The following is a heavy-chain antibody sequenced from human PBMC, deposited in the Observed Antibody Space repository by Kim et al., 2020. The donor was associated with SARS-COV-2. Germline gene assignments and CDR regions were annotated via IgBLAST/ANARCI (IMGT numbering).Heavy chain of an antibody. D-gene: IGHD3-22*01. CDR3: ARDIPLLHYYDSSGYHYYFDY. V-gene: IGHV1-18*04. J-gene: IGHJ4*02. CDR1: GYTFTSYG. CDR2: ISAYNGNT. Sequence: ASVKVSCKASGYTFTSYGISWVRQAPGQGLEWMGWISAYNGNTNYAQKLQGRVTMTTDTSTSTAYMELRSLRSDDTAVYYCARDIPLLHYYDSSGYHYYFDYWGQGTLVTVSS.